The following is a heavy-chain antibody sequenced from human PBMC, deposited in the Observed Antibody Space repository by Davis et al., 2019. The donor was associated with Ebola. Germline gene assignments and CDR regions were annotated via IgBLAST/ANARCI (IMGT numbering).Heavy chain of an antibody. J-gene: IGHJ4*02. V-gene: IGHV4-39*01. CDR3: ATPSQYYYDGSGYYMRYDY. CDR1: GGSISSSSYY. Sequence: SETLSLTCTVSGGSISSSSYYWGWIRQPPGKGLEWIGSIYYSGSTYYNPSLKSRVTISIDTSKNQFSLKLSSVTAADTAVYYCATPSQYYYDGSGYYMRYDYWGQGTLVTVSS. D-gene: IGHD3-22*01. CDR2: IYYSGST.